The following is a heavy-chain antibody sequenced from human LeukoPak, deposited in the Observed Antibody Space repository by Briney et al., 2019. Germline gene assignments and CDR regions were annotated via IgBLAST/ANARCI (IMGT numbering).Heavy chain of an antibody. J-gene: IGHJ4*02. CDR1: GFTFSNYE. V-gene: IGHV3-48*03. CDR2: ISESGSLI. Sequence: GGSLRLSCAASGFTFSNYEMNWVRQAPGKGLEWVAYISESGSLIYYADSVMGRFTISRDNSKNSLFLQMSSLRAEDTAVYYCARDGGHSSGPTFDYWGQGTLVTVSS. D-gene: IGHD3-22*01. CDR3: ARDGGHSSGPTFDY.